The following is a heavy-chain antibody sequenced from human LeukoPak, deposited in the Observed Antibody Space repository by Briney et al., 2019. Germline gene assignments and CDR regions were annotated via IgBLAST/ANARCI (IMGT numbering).Heavy chain of an antibody. CDR3: ARDLTAVALDY. J-gene: IGHJ4*02. CDR2: INHSGST. V-gene: IGHV4-34*01. CDR1: GGSFSGYY. Sequence: SETLSLTCAVYGGSFSGYYWSWIRQPPGKGLEWIGEINHSGSTNYNPSLKSRVTISVDKSKNQFSLKLSSVTAADTAVYHCARDLTAVALDYWGQGTLVTVSS. D-gene: IGHD6-19*01.